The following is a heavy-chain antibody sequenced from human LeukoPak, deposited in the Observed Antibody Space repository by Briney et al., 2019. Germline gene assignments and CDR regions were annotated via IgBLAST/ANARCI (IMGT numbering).Heavy chain of an antibody. D-gene: IGHD7-27*01. CDR2: IIGSGGST. CDR3: AKIQPSNWEGGY. CDR1: GFTFSSDA. Sequence: GGSLRLSCAASGFTFSSDAMSWVRQAPGEGLEWVSPIIGSGGSTYYADSVKGRFTISRDNSKNTLYLQMNSLRAEDTAVYYCAKIQPSNWEGGYWGQGTLVTVSS. J-gene: IGHJ4*02. V-gene: IGHV3-23*01.